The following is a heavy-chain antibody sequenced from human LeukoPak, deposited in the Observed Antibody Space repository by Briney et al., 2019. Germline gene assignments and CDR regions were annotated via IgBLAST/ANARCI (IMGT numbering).Heavy chain of an antibody. CDR3: ARGTYCSGDSCSDFDY. D-gene: IGHD2-15*01. CDR2: INHSGST. Sequence: PSETLSLTCAVYGGSFSGYYWSWIRQPPGKGLEWIGEINHSGSTNYNPSLKSRVTISVDTSKNQFSLKLSSVTAADTAVYYCARGTYCSGDSCSDFDYWGQGTLVTVSS. CDR1: GGSFSGYY. J-gene: IGHJ4*02. V-gene: IGHV4-34*01.